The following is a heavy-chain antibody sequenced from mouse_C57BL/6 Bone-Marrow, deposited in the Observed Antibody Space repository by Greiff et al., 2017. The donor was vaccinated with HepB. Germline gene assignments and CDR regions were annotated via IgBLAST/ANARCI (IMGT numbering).Heavy chain of an antibody. CDR1: GFTFSSYG. Sequence: EVKLMESGGDLVKPGGSLKLSCAASGFTFSSYGMSWVRQTPDKRLEWVATISSGGSYTYYPDSVKGRFTISRDNAKNTLYLQMSSLKSEDTAMYYCARLFGSSYVGDYWGQGTTLTVSS. V-gene: IGHV5-6*01. D-gene: IGHD1-1*01. CDR2: ISSGGSYT. CDR3: ARLFGSSYVGDY. J-gene: IGHJ2*01.